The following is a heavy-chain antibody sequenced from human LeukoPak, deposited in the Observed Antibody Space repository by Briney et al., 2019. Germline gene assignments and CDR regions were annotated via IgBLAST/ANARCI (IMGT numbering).Heavy chain of an antibody. J-gene: IGHJ4*02. CDR1: GFTVSSIY. D-gene: IGHD3-3*01. Sequence: GGSLRLSCAASGFTVSSIYMSWVRQAPGKGLEWVSVIYSGGSTYYADSVKGRFTISRDNSKNTLYLQMNSLRAEDTAVYYCARVSSNYDFWSGYSHSGYFDYWGQGTLVTVSS. CDR2: IYSGGST. CDR3: ARVSSNYDFWSGYSHSGYFDY. V-gene: IGHV3-66*01.